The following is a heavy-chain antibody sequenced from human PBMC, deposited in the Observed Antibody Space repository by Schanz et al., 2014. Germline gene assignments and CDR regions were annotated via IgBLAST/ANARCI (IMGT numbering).Heavy chain of an antibody. CDR2: TSHDGSFT. Sequence: EVHLVESGGGFVQPGGSLRLSCAASGFTFSSSWMHWVRQAPGKGLVWVSRTSHDGSFTTFADSVKGRFTISRDSSKNTLFLQMNSLRAEDTAVYFCARDEGRDGYNLAFDVWGQGTLVTVSS. CDR1: GFTFSSSW. CDR3: ARDEGRDGYNLAFDV. D-gene: IGHD5-12*01. V-gene: IGHV3-74*01. J-gene: IGHJ3*01.